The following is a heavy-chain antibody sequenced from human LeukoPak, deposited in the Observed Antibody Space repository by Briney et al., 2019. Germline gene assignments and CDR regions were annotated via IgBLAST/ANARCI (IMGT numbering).Heavy chain of an antibody. D-gene: IGHD3-22*01. V-gene: IGHV3-53*04. CDR1: GFTVSSNY. Sequence: PGGSLRLSCAASGFTVSSNYMSWVRQAPGKGLEWVSVIYSGGSTYYADSLKGRFTISRHNSKNTLYLQMNSLRAEDTAVYYCARDSRYYDSSGYSPIYYYYGMDVWGQGTTVTVSS. CDR2: IYSGGST. J-gene: IGHJ6*02. CDR3: ARDSRYYDSSGYSPIYYYYGMDV.